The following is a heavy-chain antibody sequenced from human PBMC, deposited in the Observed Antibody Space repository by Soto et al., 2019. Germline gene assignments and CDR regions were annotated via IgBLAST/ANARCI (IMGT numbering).Heavy chain of an antibody. J-gene: IGHJ4*02. D-gene: IGHD3-9*01. CDR3: AQGRGLVSPHY. CDR2: ISGSGDST. V-gene: IGHV3-23*01. Sequence: EVQLLESGGSLVQPGGSLRLSCGASGFTFSSHAMTWVRQAPGKGLEWVSAISGSGDSTYYADSVKGRFTISRDNSKNTMFLQINSLRAEDTAVYYCAQGRGLVSPHYWGQGTLVTVSS. CDR1: GFTFSSHA.